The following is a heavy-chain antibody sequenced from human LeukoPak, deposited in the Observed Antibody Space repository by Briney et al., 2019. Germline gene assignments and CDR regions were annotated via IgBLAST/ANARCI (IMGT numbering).Heavy chain of an antibody. J-gene: IGHJ4*02. D-gene: IGHD1-26*01. Sequence: SVKVSCKASGGTFSSYAISWVRQAPGQGLEWMGGIIPIFGTANYAQKFQGRVTITADESTSTAYMELSSLRSEDTAVYYCARDRTRYSGSYCDYWGQGTLVTVSS. CDR2: IIPIFGTA. CDR3: ARDRTRYSGSYCDY. CDR1: GGTFSSYA. V-gene: IGHV1-69*13.